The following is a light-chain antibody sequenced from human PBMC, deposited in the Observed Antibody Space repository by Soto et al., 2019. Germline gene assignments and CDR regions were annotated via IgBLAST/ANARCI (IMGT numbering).Light chain of an antibody. Sequence: VMTQSPDSLAVSLGGRATIDCKSSQSVFYSANNMSYLAWYQQKPGQRPKLLIYWVSVREYGVPDRFSGSGSGTHFTLTISSLDPEDAALYFCHQYYASPWTFGPGTTVEIK. CDR3: HQYYASPWT. CDR2: WVS. V-gene: IGKV4-1*01. CDR1: QSVFYSANNMSY. J-gene: IGKJ1*01.